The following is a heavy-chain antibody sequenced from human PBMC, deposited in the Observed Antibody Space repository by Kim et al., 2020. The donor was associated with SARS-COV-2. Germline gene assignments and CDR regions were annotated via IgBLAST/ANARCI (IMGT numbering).Heavy chain of an antibody. CDR3: ARADRGSYYFGMDV. CDR2: ISGRTTNT. V-gene: IGHV3-23*01. Sequence: GGSLRLSCAASGFTFSTYAFSWVRLAPGKGLEWVSAISGRTTNTYYADSVRGRFTISRDNSRNTLYLQMNSLRAEDTALYYCARADRGSYYFGMDVWGQGTTVTVSS. J-gene: IGHJ6*02. CDR1: GFTFSTYA. D-gene: IGHD6-6*01.